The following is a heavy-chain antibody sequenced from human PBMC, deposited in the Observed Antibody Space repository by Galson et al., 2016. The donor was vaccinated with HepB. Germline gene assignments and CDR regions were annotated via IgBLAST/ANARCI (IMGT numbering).Heavy chain of an antibody. CDR3: AIHVLDGRLRELSYQRRAKPSPRRPLSGGHLQH. V-gene: IGHV1-24*01. J-gene: IGHJ1*01. CDR1: GHTLTELS. D-gene: IGHD3-16*02. CDR2: FDPEDGET. Sequence: SVKVSCKVSGHTLTELSMHWVRQAPGKGLEWMGGFDPEDGETISAQKFQGRVTMTEDTSTDTAYMELSSLRPEDTAVYYCAIHVLDGRLRELSYQRRAKPSPRRPLSGGHLQHWGQGTLVTVSS.